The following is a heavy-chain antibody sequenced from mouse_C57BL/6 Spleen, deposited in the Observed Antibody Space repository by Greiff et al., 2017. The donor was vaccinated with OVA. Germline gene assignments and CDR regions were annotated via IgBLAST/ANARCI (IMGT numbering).Heavy chain of an antibody. Sequence: EVKLMESGGGLVKPGGSLKLSCAASGFTFSDYGMHWVRQAPEKGLEWVAYISSGSSTIYYADTVKGRFTISRDNAKNTLFLQMTSLRSEDTAMYYCATYSNYYAMDYWGQGTSVTVSS. CDR3: ATYSNYYAMDY. J-gene: IGHJ4*01. V-gene: IGHV5-17*01. D-gene: IGHD2-5*01. CDR2: ISSGSSTI. CDR1: GFTFSDYG.